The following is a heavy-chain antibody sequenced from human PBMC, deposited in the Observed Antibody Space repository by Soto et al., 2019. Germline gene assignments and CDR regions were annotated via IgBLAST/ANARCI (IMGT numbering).Heavy chain of an antibody. D-gene: IGHD4-17*01. Sequence: QVQLQESGPGLVKPSGTLSLTCAVSGGSISSSNWWSWVRQPPGKGLEWIGEIYDSGSTNYNPSRKSRVTISVDKSKNQFSLKLSSVTAADTAVYYCARDPGDGDYEGYYYYGMDVWGQGTTVTVSS. CDR3: ARDPGDGDYEGYYYYGMDV. CDR1: GGSISSSNW. J-gene: IGHJ6*02. V-gene: IGHV4-4*02. CDR2: IYDSGST.